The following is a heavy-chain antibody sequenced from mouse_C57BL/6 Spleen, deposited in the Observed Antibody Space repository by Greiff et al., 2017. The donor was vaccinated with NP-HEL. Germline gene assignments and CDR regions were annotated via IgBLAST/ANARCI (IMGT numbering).Heavy chain of an antibody. CDR3: ARRYYDPRYYAMDY. Sequence: VQVVESDAELVKPGASVKISCKVSGYTFTDHTIHWMKQRPEQGLEWIGYIYPRDGSTKYNEKFKGKATLTADKSSSTAYMPLNSLTSEDSAVYFCARRYYDPRYYAMDYWGQGTSVTVSS. CDR2: IYPRDGST. CDR1: GYTFTDHT. J-gene: IGHJ4*01. V-gene: IGHV1-78*01. D-gene: IGHD2-4*01.